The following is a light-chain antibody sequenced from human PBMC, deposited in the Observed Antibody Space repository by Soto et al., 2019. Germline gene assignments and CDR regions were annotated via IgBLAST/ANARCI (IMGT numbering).Light chain of an antibody. Sequence: DIVLTQSPGTLSLSPGDRATLSCMASQSISSSFLAWYQQKPGQAPRLLICGASSRATGIADRSSGSGSGTDFTLTIISLQSEDSAVYYCQQYNDWPLTFGGGTKVDIK. CDR2: GAS. V-gene: IGKV3-20*01. CDR1: QSISSSF. J-gene: IGKJ4*01. CDR3: QQYNDWPLT.